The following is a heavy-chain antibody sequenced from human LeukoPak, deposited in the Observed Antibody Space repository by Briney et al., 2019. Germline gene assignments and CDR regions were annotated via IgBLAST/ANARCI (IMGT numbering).Heavy chain of an antibody. CDR1: GYSFSSNW. D-gene: IGHD2-2*01. V-gene: IGHV5-51*01. J-gene: IGHJ4*02. Sequence: GESLKISCKGSGYSFSSNWIGWVRQMPGKSLEWMGIIYPGDSDTRYSPSFQGQVTISADKSINTAYLQWSSLKASDTATYYCARHRPGYCNSTSCYYSYYFDYWGQGTLVAVSS. CDR2: IYPGDSDT. CDR3: ARHRPGYCNSTSCYYSYYFDY.